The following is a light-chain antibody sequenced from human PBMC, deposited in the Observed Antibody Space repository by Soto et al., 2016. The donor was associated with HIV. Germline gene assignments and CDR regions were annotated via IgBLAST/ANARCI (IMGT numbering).Light chain of an antibody. CDR3: QQYNTVPWT. Sequence: DIQMTQSPSTLSASVGDRVTITCRASQSINIWLAWYQQKPGKAPKLLIYKASSLESGVPSRFSGSGSGTDFALTLSSVQPDDVGTYYCQQYNTVPWTFGQGTKLEMK. J-gene: IGKJ1*01. V-gene: IGKV1-5*03. CDR2: KAS. CDR1: QSINIW.